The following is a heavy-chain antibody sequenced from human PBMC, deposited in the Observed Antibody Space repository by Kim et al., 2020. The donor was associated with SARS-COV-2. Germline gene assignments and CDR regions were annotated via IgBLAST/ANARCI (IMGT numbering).Heavy chain of an antibody. CDR2: IGTAGDT. Sequence: GGSLRLSCAASGFTFSSYDMHWVRQATGKGLEWVSAIGTAGDTYYPGSVKGRFTISRENAKNSLYLQMNSLRAGDTAVYYCARGDYSNYPIYYYYGMDVWGQGTTVTVSS. CDR1: GFTFSSYD. J-gene: IGHJ6*02. D-gene: IGHD4-4*01. CDR3: ARGDYSNYPIYYYYGMDV. V-gene: IGHV3-13*04.